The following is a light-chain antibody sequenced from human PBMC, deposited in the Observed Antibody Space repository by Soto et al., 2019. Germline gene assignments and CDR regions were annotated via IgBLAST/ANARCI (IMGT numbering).Light chain of an antibody. CDR2: ATS. Sequence: EIVLTQSPATLSVSPGERATLSCRASQSVGNNFAWYQQKPGQAPRLLIFATSTRATGVPARFSGSGSGTEFTLTISRLQSVDYVVYYFQIYGVCPLTVGGGANVEIE. J-gene: IGKJ4*01. CDR3: QIYGVCPLT. CDR1: QSVGNN. V-gene: IGKV3-15*01.